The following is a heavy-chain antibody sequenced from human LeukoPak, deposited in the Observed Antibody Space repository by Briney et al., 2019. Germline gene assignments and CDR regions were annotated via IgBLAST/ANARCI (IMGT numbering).Heavy chain of an antibody. D-gene: IGHD2-8*01. V-gene: IGHV3-53*01. J-gene: IGHJ4*02. Sequence: GGSLRLSCAASGFTVSSNYMSWVRQAPGKGLEWVSVIYSGGSTYYADSVKGRFTISRDNSKNTLYLQMNSLRAEDTAVYYCARAQWGVYFDYWGQGTPVTVSS. CDR1: GFTVSSNY. CDR2: IYSGGST. CDR3: ARAQWGVYFDY.